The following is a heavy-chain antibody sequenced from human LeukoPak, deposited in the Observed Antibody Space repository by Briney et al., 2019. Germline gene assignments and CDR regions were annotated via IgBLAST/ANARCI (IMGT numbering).Heavy chain of an antibody. D-gene: IGHD2-15*01. J-gene: IGHJ6*02. CDR3: ARDYCSGGSCDYYYYYGMDV. Sequence: PETLSLTCTVSGGSISSYYWSWIRQPPGKGLEWIGYISYSGSTNYNPSLKSRVTISVDTSKNQFSLKLNSVTAADTAVYYCARDYCSGGSCDYYYYYGMDVWGQGTTVTVSS. CDR1: GGSISSYY. CDR2: ISYSGST. V-gene: IGHV4-59*01.